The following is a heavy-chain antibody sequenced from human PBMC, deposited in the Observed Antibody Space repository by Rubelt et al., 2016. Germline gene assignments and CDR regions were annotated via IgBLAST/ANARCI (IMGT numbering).Heavy chain of an antibody. CDR3: ARGNDYNSLRAFDI. V-gene: IGHV3-11*05. J-gene: IGHJ3*02. D-gene: IGHD5-24*01. CDR1: GFSFSDYY. CDR2: IASVGSDYT. Sequence: QVHLVESGGGLVRPGGPLRLSCEASGFSFSDYYMSWIRQAPGKGLEWISYIASVGSDYTSYADSVKGRFTISRDNAKNSLFLQMRSLRVDATAVYYCARGNDYNSLRAFDIWGQGTMVTVSS.